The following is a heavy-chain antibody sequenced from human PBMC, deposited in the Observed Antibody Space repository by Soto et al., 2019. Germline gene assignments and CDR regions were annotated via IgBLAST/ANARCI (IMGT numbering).Heavy chain of an antibody. CDR2: ISAYNVNT. CDR3: SGFGTYYDSGSYTSD. Sequence: QVQLVQSGAEVKKPGASVKVSCKASGYTFTSYGISWVRQAPGQGLEWMGCISAYNVNTNYAQKLQGRVTMTTNTRPRTAYMELTSLRSDNTAVYYCSGFGTYYDSGSYTSDWSQGTPGTVSS. V-gene: IGHV1-18*01. J-gene: IGHJ4*02. CDR1: GYTFTSYG. D-gene: IGHD3-10*01.